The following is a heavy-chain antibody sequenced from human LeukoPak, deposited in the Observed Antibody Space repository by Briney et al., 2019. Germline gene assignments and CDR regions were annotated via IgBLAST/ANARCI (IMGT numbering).Heavy chain of an antibody. Sequence: GGSLRLSCAVSGITLSNYGMSWVRQAPGKGLEWVAGISDSGGRTNYADSVKGRFTISRDNSKNTLYLQMNSLRAEDTAVYYCAKDRVAMIGYYFDYWGQGTLVTVSS. CDR1: GITLSNYG. CDR2: ISDSGGRT. CDR3: AKDRVAMIGYYFDY. V-gene: IGHV3-23*01. J-gene: IGHJ4*02. D-gene: IGHD2-2*01.